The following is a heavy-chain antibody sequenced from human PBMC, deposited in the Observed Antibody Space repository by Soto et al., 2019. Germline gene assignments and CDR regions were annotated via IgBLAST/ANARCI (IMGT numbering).Heavy chain of an antibody. CDR1: GYSFTSYW. CDR2: IDPSDSYT. V-gene: IGHV5-10-1*01. CDR3: ARSNDSSGYYYCY. D-gene: IGHD3-22*01. J-gene: IGHJ4*02. Sequence: LGESLKISCKGSGYSFTSYWISWVRQMPGKGREWMGRIDPSDSYTNYSPSFQGHVTISADKSISTAYLQWSSLKASDTAMYYCARSNDSSGYYYCYWGQGTLVTVSS.